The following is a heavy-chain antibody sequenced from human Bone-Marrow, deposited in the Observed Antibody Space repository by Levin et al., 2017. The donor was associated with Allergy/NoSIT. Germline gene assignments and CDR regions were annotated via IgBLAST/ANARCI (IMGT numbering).Heavy chain of an antibody. CDR3: ASWAMYHYDRSAFDYFYYAMDV. D-gene: IGHD3-22*01. Sequence: EASVKVSCAASGILFSSYDMNWVRQAPGKGLEWVSSISAGGNYIYYADSVKGRFTISRDNAKNSLFLPMKSLRAEDTAVYYCASWAMYHYDRSAFDYFYYAMDVWGQGTTVTVSS. J-gene: IGHJ6*02. CDR1: GILFSSYD. V-gene: IGHV3-21*01. CDR2: ISAGGNYI.